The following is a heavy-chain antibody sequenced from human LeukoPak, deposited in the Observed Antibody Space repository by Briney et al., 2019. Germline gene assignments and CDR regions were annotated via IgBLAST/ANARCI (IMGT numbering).Heavy chain of an antibody. CDR2: INPNSGGT. V-gene: IGHV1-2*02. Sequence: ASVKVSCKASGYTFTGYYMHWVRQAPGQGLEWMGWINPNSGGTNYAQKFQGRVTMTRDTSISTAYMELSRLRSDDTAVYYCARDKNADIVVVYNWFDPWGQGTLVTVSS. CDR1: GYTFTGYY. D-gene: IGHD2-2*01. J-gene: IGHJ5*02. CDR3: ARDKNADIVVVYNWFDP.